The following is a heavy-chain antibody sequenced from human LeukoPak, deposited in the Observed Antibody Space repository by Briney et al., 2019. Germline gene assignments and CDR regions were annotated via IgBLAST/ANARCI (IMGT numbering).Heavy chain of an antibody. CDR3: VGLEGQWPPLHSHY. J-gene: IGHJ4*02. Sequence: PGGSLRLSCAASGFTFSSYAMSWVRQAPGKGLEWVSVIYSGGTTYYADSVKGRFTISRDNSENSLYLQMSSLRAEDMAVYYCVGLEGQWPPLHSHYWGQGTLVTVSS. CDR2: IYSGGTT. CDR1: GFTFSSYA. D-gene: IGHD6-19*01. V-gene: IGHV3-53*01.